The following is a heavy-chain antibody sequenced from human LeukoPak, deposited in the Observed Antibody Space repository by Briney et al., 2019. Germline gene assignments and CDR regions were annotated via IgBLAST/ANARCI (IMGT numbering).Heavy chain of an antibody. D-gene: IGHD1-26*01. J-gene: IGHJ4*02. CDR3: ARLYSGSYIY. CDR1: GGSISSYY. CDR2: INHSGST. Sequence: PSETLSLTCTVSGGSISSYYWSWIRQPPGKGLEWLGEINHSGSTNYNPSLKSRVTISVDTSKNQFSLKLSSVTAADTAVYYCARLYSGSYIYWGQGTLVTVSS. V-gene: IGHV4-34*01.